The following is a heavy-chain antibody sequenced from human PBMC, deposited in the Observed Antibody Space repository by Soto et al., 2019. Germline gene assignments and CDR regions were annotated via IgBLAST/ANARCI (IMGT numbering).Heavy chain of an antibody. D-gene: IGHD4-17*01. J-gene: IGHJ4*02. Sequence: QVQLVESGGGVVQPGRSLRLSCAASGFTFSSYAMHWVRQAPGKGQEWVAVVSYDGRNKYYADSVKGRFTISRDNSKNTLYLQMNSLRAEDTAVYYCARGDYGEPFDYWGQGTLVTVSS. CDR1: GFTFSSYA. CDR2: VSYDGRNK. CDR3: ARGDYGEPFDY. V-gene: IGHV3-30*04.